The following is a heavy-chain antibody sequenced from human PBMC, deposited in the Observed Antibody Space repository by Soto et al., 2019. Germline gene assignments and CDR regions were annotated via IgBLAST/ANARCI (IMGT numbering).Heavy chain of an antibody. V-gene: IGHV1-69*13. CDR2: IIPIFGTA. J-gene: IGHJ4*02. Sequence: SVKVSCKASGGTFSSYAISWVRQAPGQGLEWMGGIIPIFGTANYAQKFQGRVTITADESTSTAYMELSSLRSEDTAVYYCARAIKPATFGVVIIPTSQYYFDYWGQGTLVTVSS. CDR3: ARAIKPATFGVVIIPTSQYYFDY. CDR1: GGTFSSYA. D-gene: IGHD3-3*01.